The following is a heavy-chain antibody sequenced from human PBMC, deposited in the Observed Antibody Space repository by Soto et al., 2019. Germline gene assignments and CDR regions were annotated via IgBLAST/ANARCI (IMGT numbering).Heavy chain of an antibody. CDR3: AHRRRYDYGYYFDY. Sequence: QITLKESGPTLVKPTQTLTLTFTFSGFSLSTTEVAVDWIRHPPGKALEWLALIYWDDDKPSSPSLKSRVTITNDTCKNQGVLTTTYMDPVDTATYYCAHRRRYDYGYYFDYWGQGTLVTVSS. J-gene: IGHJ4*02. V-gene: IGHV2-5*02. D-gene: IGHD4-17*01. CDR1: GFSLSTTEVA. CDR2: IYWDDDK.